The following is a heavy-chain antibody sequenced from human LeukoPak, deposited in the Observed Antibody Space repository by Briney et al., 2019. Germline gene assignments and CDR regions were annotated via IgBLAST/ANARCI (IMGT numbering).Heavy chain of an antibody. CDR2: ISSSSSYI. CDR3: AREQVRGVMDY. J-gene: IGHJ4*02. CDR1: GFTFSSYS. D-gene: IGHD3-10*01. V-gene: IGHV3-21*01. Sequence: GGSLRLSCAASGFTFSSYSMNWVRQAPGKGLEWVSSISSSSSYIYYADSVKGRFTISRDNAKNSLYLQMNSLRAEDTAVYYYAREQVRGVMDYWGQGTLVTVSS.